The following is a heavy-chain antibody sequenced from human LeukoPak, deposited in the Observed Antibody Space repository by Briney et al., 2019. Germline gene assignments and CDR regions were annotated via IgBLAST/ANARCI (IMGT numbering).Heavy chain of an antibody. CDR3: ARGRVGSSWYGDNWFDP. V-gene: IGHV4-34*01. Sequence: SETLSLTCAVYGGSFSGYYWSWIRQPPGKGLEWIGEINHSGSTNYNPSLKSRVTISVDTSKNQFSLKLSSVTAADTAVYYCARGRVGSSWYGDNWFDPWGQGTLVIVSS. D-gene: IGHD6-13*01. J-gene: IGHJ5*02. CDR1: GGSFSGYY. CDR2: INHSGST.